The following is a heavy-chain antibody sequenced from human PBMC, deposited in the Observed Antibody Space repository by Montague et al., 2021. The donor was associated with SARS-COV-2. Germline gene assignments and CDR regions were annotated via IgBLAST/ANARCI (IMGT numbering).Heavy chain of an antibody. CDR3: ARDSSGGYNWFDP. CDR1: GDSITSYH. Sequence: SETLSLTCTVSGDSITSYHWSWIRQPPGKGLEWIGNIYYSGSTSYNPSLKSRVTILVDTSKNQFSLKVTSLTAADTAVYYCARDSSGGYNWFDPWGQGTLVTVSS. CDR2: IYYSGST. J-gene: IGHJ5*02. D-gene: IGHD3-22*01. V-gene: IGHV4-59*01.